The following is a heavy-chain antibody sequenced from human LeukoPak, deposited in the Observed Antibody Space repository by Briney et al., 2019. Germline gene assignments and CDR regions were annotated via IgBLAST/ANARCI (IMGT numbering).Heavy chain of an antibody. D-gene: IGHD5-18*01. CDR2: TTWNGGST. V-gene: IGHV3-20*04. CDR3: GRDPTALLLFAQAGSGDFMDV. CDR1: GFTFEDYG. Sequence: RPGGSLRLSCAASGFTFEDYGLNWVRQPPGKGLEWVSGTTWNGGSTGYADSVKGRFTISRDNAKNSLFLQMNSLRAEDTALYFCGRDPTALLLFAQAGSGDFMDVWGKGTMVTVSS. J-gene: IGHJ6*03.